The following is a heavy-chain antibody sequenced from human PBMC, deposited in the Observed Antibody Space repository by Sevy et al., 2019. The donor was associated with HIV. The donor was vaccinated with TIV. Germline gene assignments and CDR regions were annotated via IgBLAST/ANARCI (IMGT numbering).Heavy chain of an antibody. V-gene: IGHV1-69*13. CDR1: GGTFSSYA. D-gene: IGHD1-26*01. J-gene: IGHJ6*02. Sequence: ASVKVSCKASGGTFSSYAISWVRQAPGQGPEWMGGIIPIFGTANYAQKFQGRVTITADESTSTAYMELSSLRSEDTAVYYCARDVYSGSYHPSDYYGMDVWGQGTTVTVSS. CDR3: ARDVYSGSYHPSDYYGMDV. CDR2: IIPIFGTA.